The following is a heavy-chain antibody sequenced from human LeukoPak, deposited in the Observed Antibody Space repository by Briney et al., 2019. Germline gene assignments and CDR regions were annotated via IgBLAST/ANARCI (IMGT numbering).Heavy chain of an antibody. CDR1: GYTFTSYA. D-gene: IGHD3-3*01. J-gene: IGHJ4*02. CDR2: INAGNGNT. V-gene: IGHV1-3*03. Sequence: ASVKVSCKASGYTFTSYAMNWARQAPGQGLEWMGWINAGNGNTKYSQEFQGRVTITRDTSASTAYMELSSLRSEDMAVYYCAREDDFWSGYFDYWGQGTLVTVSS. CDR3: AREDDFWSGYFDY.